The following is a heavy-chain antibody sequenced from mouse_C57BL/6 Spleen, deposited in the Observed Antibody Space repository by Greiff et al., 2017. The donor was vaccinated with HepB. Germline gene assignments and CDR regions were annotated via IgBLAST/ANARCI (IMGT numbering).Heavy chain of an antibody. CDR2: INPNNGGT. Sequence: EVQLQQSGPELVKPGASVKISCKASGYTFTDYYMNWVKQSHGKSLEWIGDINPNNGGTSYNQKFKGKATLTVDKSSSTAYMELRSLTSEDSAVYYCARNYGYDVRYYFDYWGQGTTLTVSS. J-gene: IGHJ2*01. CDR3: ARNYGYDVRYYFDY. D-gene: IGHD2-2*01. CDR1: GYTFTDYY. V-gene: IGHV1-26*01.